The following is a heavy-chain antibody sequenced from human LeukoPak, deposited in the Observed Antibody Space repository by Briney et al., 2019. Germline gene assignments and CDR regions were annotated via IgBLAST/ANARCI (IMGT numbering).Heavy chain of an antibody. J-gene: IGHJ4*02. Sequence: PGGSLRLSCAASGFTFSRYSMNWVRQAPGKGLEWVSSISISGNHIYYPDSLKGRFTISRDNAKNSLYLQMNSLRAEDTAVYYCAKDVFSSLYFDYWGQRTLVTVS. D-gene: IGHD6-13*01. V-gene: IGHV3-21*01. CDR2: ISISGNHI. CDR1: GFTFSRYS. CDR3: AKDVFSSLYFDY.